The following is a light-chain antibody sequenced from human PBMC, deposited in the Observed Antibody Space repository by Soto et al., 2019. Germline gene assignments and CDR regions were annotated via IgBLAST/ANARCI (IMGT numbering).Light chain of an antibody. CDR3: QQYNDWPLT. CDR2: DIS. Sequence: IVMTQSPATLSVSPGERATLSCRARQSVSSNLAWYQQKPGQAPSLLIYDISARAPGIPTRFSGSGSGTEFTLTSISLQSEDFAVYYCQQYNDWPLTFGGGTKVEIK. CDR1: QSVSSN. J-gene: IGKJ4*01. V-gene: IGKV3D-15*01.